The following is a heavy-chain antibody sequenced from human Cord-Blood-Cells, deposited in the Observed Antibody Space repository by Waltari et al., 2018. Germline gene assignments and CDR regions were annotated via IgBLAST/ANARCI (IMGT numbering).Heavy chain of an antibody. Sequence: EVQLVESGGGLIQPGGSLRPSCAASGCTFISYCMSWVRQAPGKGLEWVANIKQDGSEKYYVDSVKGRFTISRDNAKNSLYLQMNSLRAEDTAVYYCARDLPHDYWGQGTLVTVSS. CDR3: ARDLPHDY. CDR2: IKQDGSEK. CDR1: GCTFISYC. V-gene: IGHV3-7*05. J-gene: IGHJ4*02.